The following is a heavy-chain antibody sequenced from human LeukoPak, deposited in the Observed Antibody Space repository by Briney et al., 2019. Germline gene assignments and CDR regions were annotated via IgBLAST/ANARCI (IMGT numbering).Heavy chain of an antibody. CDR1: GGSISSGGYY. CDR3: ARGGAVLLWFEKYYGMDV. V-gene: IGHV4-30-2*01. Sequence: SQTLSLTYTVSGGSISSGGYYWSWIRQPPGKGLEWIGYIYHSGSTYYSPSLKSRVTISVDTSKNQFSLKLSSVTAADTAVYYCARGGAVLLWFEKYYGMDVWGQGTTVTVSS. D-gene: IGHD3-10*01. CDR2: IYHSGST. J-gene: IGHJ6*02.